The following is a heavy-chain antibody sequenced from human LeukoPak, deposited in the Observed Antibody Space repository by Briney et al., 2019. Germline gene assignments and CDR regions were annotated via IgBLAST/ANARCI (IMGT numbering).Heavy chain of an antibody. V-gene: IGHV4-39*01. D-gene: IGHD7-27*01. CDR3: ARRGANWAVLEY. CDR1: GFTVSSNY. J-gene: IGHJ4*02. CDR2: IYYSGST. Sequence: PGGSLRLSCAASGFTVSSNYMSWVRQPPGKGLEWIGSIYYSGSTYYNPSLKSRVTISVDTSNNQFSLKLSSVTAADTAVYYCARRGANWAVLEYWGQGTLVTVSS.